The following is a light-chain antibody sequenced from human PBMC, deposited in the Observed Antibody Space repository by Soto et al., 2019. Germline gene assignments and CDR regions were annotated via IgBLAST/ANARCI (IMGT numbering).Light chain of an antibody. CDR3: QQRCDWPLT. CDR1: QSVSNY. Sequence: DIVVTHSPATLSLCPWEIVTLSCRASQSVSNYLAWYQQKPGQAPRLLIYDASKRATGIPARFSGRGSGTDFTLTISSLEPEDFAVYYCQQRCDWPLTFGGGTKVDIK. CDR2: DAS. J-gene: IGKJ4*01. V-gene: IGKV3-11*01.